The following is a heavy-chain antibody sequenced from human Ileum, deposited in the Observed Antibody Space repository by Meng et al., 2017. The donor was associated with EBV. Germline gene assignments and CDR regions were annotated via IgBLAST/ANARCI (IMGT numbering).Heavy chain of an antibody. J-gene: IGHJ4*02. CDR2: INHRGGA. Sequence: VQLQQWGAGLLKPLGTLSRTGAVDGGSFSGYYWSWIRQPHGKGLGWIGEINHRGGAFYNPSLKSRVTMSIDTSKNQFSLKLNSVTAADTAVYYCASHPGGNSQYYSSGDDYWGQGALVTVSS. CDR3: ASHPGGNSQYYSSGDDY. V-gene: IGHV4-34*01. D-gene: IGHD3-22*01. CDR1: GGSFSGYY.